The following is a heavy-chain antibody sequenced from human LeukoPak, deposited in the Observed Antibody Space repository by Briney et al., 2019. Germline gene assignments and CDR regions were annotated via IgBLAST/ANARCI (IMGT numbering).Heavy chain of an antibody. CDR3: ARYAGVGYYQH. Sequence: ASVNVSCKASGYTFTTYGISWVRQAPGQGLEWMGWISAYNGNTNYAQKLQGRVTMTTDTSTSTAYVEQSSVRSDDTAVNNCARYAGVGYYQHCCQHTLLIISS. V-gene: IGHV1-18*04. D-gene: IGHD2-2*01. CDR1: GYTFTTYG. CDR2: ISAYNGNT. J-gene: IGHJ1*01.